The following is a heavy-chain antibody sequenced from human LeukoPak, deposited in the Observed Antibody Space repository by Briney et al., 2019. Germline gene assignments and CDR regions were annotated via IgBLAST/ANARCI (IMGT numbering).Heavy chain of an antibody. D-gene: IGHD3-10*02. J-gene: IGHJ6*04. CDR3: AELGITMIGGV. CDR2: ISSSGSTI. V-gene: IGHV3-48*03. CDR1: GFTFSSYA. Sequence: GGSLRLSCAASGFTFSSYATSWVRQAPGKGLEWVSYISSSGSTIYYADSVKGRFTISRDNAKNSLYLQMNSLRAEDTAVYYCAELGITMIGGVWGKGTTVTISS.